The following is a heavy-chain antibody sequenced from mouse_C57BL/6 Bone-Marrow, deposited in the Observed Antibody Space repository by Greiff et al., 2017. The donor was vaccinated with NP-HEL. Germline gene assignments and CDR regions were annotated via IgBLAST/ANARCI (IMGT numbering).Heavy chain of an antibody. CDR1: GYTFTSYW. V-gene: IGHV1-50*01. CDR2: IDPSDSYT. CDR3: ARSGLGVY. Sequence: QVQLQQPGAELVKPGASVKLSCKASGYTFTSYWMQWVKQRPGQGLEWIGEIDPSDSYTNYNQKFKGKATLTVDTSSSTAYMQLSSLTSEDSAVYYCARSGLGVYWGQGTLVTVSA. D-gene: IGHD2-2*01. J-gene: IGHJ3*01.